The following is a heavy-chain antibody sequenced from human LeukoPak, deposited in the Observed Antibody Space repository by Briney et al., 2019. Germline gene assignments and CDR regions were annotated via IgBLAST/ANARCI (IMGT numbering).Heavy chain of an antibody. Sequence: PSETLSLTCTVSGGSISSGSYYWSWIRQPAGKGLEWIGRIYTSGSTNYNPSLKSRVTISVDTSKNQFPLKLSSVTAADTAVYYCARIIVVVVAATHYYFDYWGQGTLVTVSS. J-gene: IGHJ4*02. CDR2: IYTSGST. CDR3: ARIIVVVVAATHYYFDY. V-gene: IGHV4-61*02. D-gene: IGHD2-15*01. CDR1: GGSISSGSYY.